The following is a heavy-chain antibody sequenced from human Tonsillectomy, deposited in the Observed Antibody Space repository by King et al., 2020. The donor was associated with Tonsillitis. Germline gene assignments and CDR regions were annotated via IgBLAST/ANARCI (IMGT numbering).Heavy chain of an antibody. V-gene: IGHV5-51*01. Sequence: QLVQSGAEVKKPGESLKISCKGSGYSFTSYWIGWVRQMPGKGLEWMGIIYPGDSDTRYSPSFQGQVSISADKSISTAYLQWSSLKASDTAMYYCARLGWHGSGSYYHGWFDPWGQGTLVTVSS. J-gene: IGHJ5*02. CDR2: IYPGDSDT. D-gene: IGHD3-10*01. CDR3: ARLGWHGSGSYYHGWFDP. CDR1: GYSFTSYW.